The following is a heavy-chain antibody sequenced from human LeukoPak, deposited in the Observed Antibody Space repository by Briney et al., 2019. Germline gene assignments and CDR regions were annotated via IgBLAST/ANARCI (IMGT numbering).Heavy chain of an antibody. CDR2: ISWDGGST. CDR1: GFTFDDYA. V-gene: IGHV3-43D*04. CDR3: ARDFMATAY. Sequence: PGGSLRLSCAASGFTFDDYAMHWVRQAPGKGLEWVSLISWDGGSTYYADSVKGRFTISRDNSKNSLYLQMNSLRAEDTAVYYCARDFMATAYWGQGTLVTVSS. D-gene: IGHD5-24*01. J-gene: IGHJ4*02.